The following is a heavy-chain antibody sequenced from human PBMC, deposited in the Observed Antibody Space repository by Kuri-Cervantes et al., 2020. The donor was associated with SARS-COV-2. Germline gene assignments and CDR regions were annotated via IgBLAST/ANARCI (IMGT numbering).Heavy chain of an antibody. Sequence: ASVKVSCKVSGYTLTELSMHWVRQAPGKGLGWMGGFDPEDGETIYAQKFRGRVTMTEDTSTDTAYMELSSLRSEDTAVYYCATVPGSGIAVAAPFDYWGQGTLVTVSS. CDR1: GYTLTELS. CDR3: ATVPGSGIAVAAPFDY. V-gene: IGHV1-24*01. J-gene: IGHJ4*02. CDR2: FDPEDGET. D-gene: IGHD6-19*01.